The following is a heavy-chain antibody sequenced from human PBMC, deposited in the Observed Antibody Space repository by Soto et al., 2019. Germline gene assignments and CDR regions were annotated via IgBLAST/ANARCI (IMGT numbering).Heavy chain of an antibody. J-gene: IGHJ4*02. CDR1: GGSVSSGSYY. D-gene: IGHD1-26*01. Sequence: KPSETLSLTCTVSGGSVSSGSYYWSWIRQPPGKGLEWIGYIYYSGSTNYNPSLKSRVTISVDTSKNQFSLKLSSVTAADTAVYYCARDRPGSYFDYWGQGTLVTV. CDR3: ARDRPGSYFDY. CDR2: IYYSGST. V-gene: IGHV4-61*01.